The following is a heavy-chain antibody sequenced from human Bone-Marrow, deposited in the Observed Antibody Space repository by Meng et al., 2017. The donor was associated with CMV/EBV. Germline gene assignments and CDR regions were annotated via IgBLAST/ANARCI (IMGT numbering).Heavy chain of an antibody. V-gene: IGHV3-21*01. CDR3: ARDRIAAIKENYYYYGMDV. D-gene: IGHD6-6*01. CDR1: GFTFSSYS. J-gene: IGHJ6*02. CDR2: ISSSSSYI. Sequence: GESLKISCAASGFTFSSYSMNWVRQAPGKGLEWVSSISSSSSYIYYADSVKGRFTISRDNAKNSLYLQMNSLRAEDTAVYYCARDRIAAIKENYYYYGMDVWGQGTTVTVYS.